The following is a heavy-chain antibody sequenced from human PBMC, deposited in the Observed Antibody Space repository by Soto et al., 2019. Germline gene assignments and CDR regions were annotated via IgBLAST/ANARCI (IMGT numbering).Heavy chain of an antibody. CDR3: VSGDACGVLLAY. CDR2: IYFTGNT. J-gene: IGHJ4*02. V-gene: IGHV4-31*03. D-gene: IGHD2-21*02. Sequence: LCRTCTVSGASSNSGGYYWNWVRLLPGRGLEWIGYIYFTGNTYYNPSLESRVTISLDTPQNQFSLELNSVSAADTAVYYCVSGDACGVLLAYWGQGALVTVYS. CDR1: GASSNSGGYY.